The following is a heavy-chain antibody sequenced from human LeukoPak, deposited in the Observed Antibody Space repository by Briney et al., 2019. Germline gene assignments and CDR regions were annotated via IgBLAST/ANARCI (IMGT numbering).Heavy chain of an antibody. J-gene: IGHJ4*02. D-gene: IGHD2-15*01. Sequence: GGSLRLSCAASGFAFSHFWMSWVRQAPGKGLEWVAYIKKTGSETYYVDSVKGRFTITRDNTRNSLFLQMYSLRAEDTAVYFCAREDGYCSGGNCYSYFDSWGQGTLVTVSS. CDR3: AREDGYCSGGNCYSYFDS. CDR2: IKKTGSET. V-gene: IGHV3-7*01. CDR1: GFAFSHFW.